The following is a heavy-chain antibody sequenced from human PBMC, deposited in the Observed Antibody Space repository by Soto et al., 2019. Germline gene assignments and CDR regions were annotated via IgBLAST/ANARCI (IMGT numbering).Heavy chain of an antibody. CDR3: ARIIMVRGVSKDYYFDF. D-gene: IGHD3-10*01. CDR2: IYYSGST. CDR1: GGSISSSNYY. Sequence: QLQLQESGPGLVKPSETLSLTCAVSGGSISSSNYYWGWIRQPPGKGLEWIGTIYYSGSTYYNPSLKSRVTISVDTSKNQFSLKLSSVTAADTAVYNCARIIMVRGVSKDYYFDFWGQGTLVTVSS. J-gene: IGHJ4*02. V-gene: IGHV4-39*01.